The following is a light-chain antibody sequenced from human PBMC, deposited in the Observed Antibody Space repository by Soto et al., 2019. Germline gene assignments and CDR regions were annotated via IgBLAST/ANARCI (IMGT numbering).Light chain of an antibody. J-gene: IGLJ2*01. Sequence: QSVLTQPPSASESPGQSVTISCTGTGSDVGGYNYVSWYQQHPGKAPKLMIYEVTKRPSGVPDRFSGSKSGNTASLTVSGLQAEDEADYYCSSYAGSNNLIFGGGTKLTVL. CDR1: GSDVGGYNY. V-gene: IGLV2-8*01. CDR3: SSYAGSNNLI. CDR2: EVT.